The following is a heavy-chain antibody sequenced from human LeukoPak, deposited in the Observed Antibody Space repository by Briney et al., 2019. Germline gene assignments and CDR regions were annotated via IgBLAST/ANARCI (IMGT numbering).Heavy chain of an antibody. CDR1: GGSFSGYY. Sequence: SETLSLTCAVYGGSFSGYYWSWIRQPPGKGLEWIGEINHSGSTNYNPSLKSRVTISVDTSKNQFSLKLSSVTAADTAVYYCARGRRVGGYCSSTSCSRYYYYYYGMDVWGQGTLVTVSS. J-gene: IGHJ6*02. V-gene: IGHV4-34*01. CDR2: INHSGST. CDR3: ARGRRVGGYCSSTSCSRYYYYYYGMDV. D-gene: IGHD2-2*03.